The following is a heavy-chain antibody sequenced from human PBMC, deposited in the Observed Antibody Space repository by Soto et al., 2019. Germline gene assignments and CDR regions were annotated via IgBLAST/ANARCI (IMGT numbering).Heavy chain of an antibody. D-gene: IGHD2-2*01. J-gene: IGHJ5*02. CDR3: ARGGGDCSSTSCYPDWFDP. Sequence: SETLSLTCTVSGGPISSGGYYWSWIRQHPGKGLEWIGYIYYSGSTYYNPSLKSRVTISVDTSKNQFSLKLSSVTAADTAVYYCARGGGDCSSTSCYPDWFDPWGQGTLVTVSS. V-gene: IGHV4-31*03. CDR2: IYYSGST. CDR1: GGPISSGGYY.